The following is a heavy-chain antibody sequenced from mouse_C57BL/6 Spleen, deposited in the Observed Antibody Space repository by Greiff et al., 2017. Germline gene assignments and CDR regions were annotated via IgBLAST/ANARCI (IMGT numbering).Heavy chain of an antibody. CDR1: GYAFSSSW. J-gene: IGHJ3*01. D-gene: IGHD3-2*02. V-gene: IGHV1-80*01. Sequence: VQLQQSGAELVKPGASVKISCKASGYAFSSSWMNWVKQRPGKGLEWIGQIYPGDGDTNYNGKFKGKATLTADKSSSTAYMQLSSLTSEDSAVYFCASQGDSSGLAWFAYWGQGTLVTVSA. CDR2: IYPGDGDT. CDR3: ASQGDSSGLAWFAY.